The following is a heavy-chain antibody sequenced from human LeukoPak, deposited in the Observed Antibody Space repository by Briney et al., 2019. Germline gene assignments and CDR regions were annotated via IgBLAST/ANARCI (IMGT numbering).Heavy chain of an antibody. CDR3: ARESESDFWTGSYFDN. J-gene: IGHJ4*02. D-gene: IGHD3/OR15-3a*01. CDR1: GFTFSSYS. V-gene: IGHV3-21*01. Sequence: GGSLRLSCEVSGFTFSSYSMNWVRQAPGKGLEWVSSITGGSGSIYYADSVKGRFTISRDNAKNSLYLQIDSLRADDTAVYFCARESESDFWTGSYFDNWGQGILVTVSS. CDR2: ITGGSGSI.